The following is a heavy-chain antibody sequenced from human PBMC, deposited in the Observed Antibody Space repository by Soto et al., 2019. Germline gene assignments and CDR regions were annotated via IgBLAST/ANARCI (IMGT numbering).Heavy chain of an antibody. V-gene: IGHV4-30-4*01. CDR1: GGSISSGDFY. CDR3: ARARYYGSGSYFQYYYGMDV. J-gene: IGHJ6*02. Sequence: SETLSPTCTFSGGSISSGDFYWRWIRQPPGKGLDLIWYIYYSGSTYYNPSLKSRVTISVDTSKNQFSLKLSSVTAADTAVYYCARARYYGSGSYFQYYYGMDVWGQGTTVTVSS. D-gene: IGHD3-10*01. CDR2: IYYSGST.